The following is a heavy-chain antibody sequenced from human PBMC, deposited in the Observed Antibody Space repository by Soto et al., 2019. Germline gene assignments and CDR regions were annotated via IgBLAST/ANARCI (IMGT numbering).Heavy chain of an antibody. CDR3: ARVRAKLGSSNAFDI. CDR2: INAGNGNT. CDR1: GYTFTSYA. V-gene: IGHV1-3*01. J-gene: IGHJ3*02. D-gene: IGHD6-6*01. Sequence: ASVKVSCKASGYTFTSYAMHWVRQAPGQRLEWMGWINAGNGNTKYSQKFQGRVTITRDTSASTAYMELSSLRSEDTAVYYCARVRAKLGSSNAFDIWGQGTMVTVSS.